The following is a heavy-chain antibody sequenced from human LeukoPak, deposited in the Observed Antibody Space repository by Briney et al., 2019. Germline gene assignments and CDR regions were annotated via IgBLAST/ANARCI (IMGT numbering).Heavy chain of an antibody. V-gene: IGHV1-8*03. CDR2: MNPKSNNR. CDR3: TRGLKGNYYSGMGTYRWFAP. Sequence: ASVKVSCKASGYTFTSYYMHWVRQATGQGLEWMGWMNPKSNNRGYAQKFQGRVTITTDTSISTVYMELSSLRSEDTAVYYCTRGLKGNYYSGMGTYRWFAPWGQGTLVTVSS. CDR1: GYTFTSYY. J-gene: IGHJ5*02. D-gene: IGHD3-22*01.